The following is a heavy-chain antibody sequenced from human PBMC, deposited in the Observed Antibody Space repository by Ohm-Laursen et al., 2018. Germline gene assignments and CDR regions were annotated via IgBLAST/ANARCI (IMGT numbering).Heavy chain of an antibody. CDR1: GFTFSSFA. J-gene: IGHJ4*02. CDR2: ISGSGGST. CDR3: AKYDGGTYRPDFDY. Sequence: GSLRLSCAASGFTFSSFAMTWVRQAPGKGLEWVSGISGSGGSTYYADSVKGRFTISRDNSKNTLYLQMSSLRAEDTAVYYCAKYDGGTYRPDFDYWGQGTLVTVSS. V-gene: IGHV3-23*01. D-gene: IGHD3-16*02.